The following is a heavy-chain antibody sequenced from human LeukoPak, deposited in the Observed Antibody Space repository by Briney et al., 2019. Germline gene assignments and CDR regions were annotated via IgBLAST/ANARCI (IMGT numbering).Heavy chain of an antibody. CDR3: ARGYSGYDPFDY. J-gene: IGHJ4*02. CDR2: ISWDGGRT. V-gene: IGHV3-43D*03. D-gene: IGHD5-12*01. Sequence: GGSLRLSCAASGFTFDEYAMHWVRPAPGKGLEWVSLISWDGGRTFYADSVKGRVTITRDNSKNSLYLQMNSLRDEDTAVYYCARGYSGYDPFDYWGQGTLVTVSS. CDR1: GFTFDEYA.